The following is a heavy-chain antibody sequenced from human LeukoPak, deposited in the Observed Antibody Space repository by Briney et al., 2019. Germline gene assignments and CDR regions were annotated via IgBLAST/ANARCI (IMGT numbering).Heavy chain of an antibody. Sequence: ASVKVSCKASGYTFTSYGISWVRQAPGQGLEWMGWISAYSGDTNSAQNLQGRVTMTTDTSTSTAYMELRSLRSDDTAVYYCARDGSGTYSFDCWGQGTLVTVSS. CDR1: GYTFTSYG. D-gene: IGHD1-26*01. CDR3: ARDGSGTYSFDC. CDR2: ISAYSGDT. J-gene: IGHJ4*02. V-gene: IGHV1-18*01.